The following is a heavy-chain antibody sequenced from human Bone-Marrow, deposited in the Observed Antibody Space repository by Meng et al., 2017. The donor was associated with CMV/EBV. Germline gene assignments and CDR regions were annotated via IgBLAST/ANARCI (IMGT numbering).Heavy chain of an antibody. CDR3: ATGTGRSDFDY. CDR2: ISSSGSTI. CDR1: GFTFSSYE. V-gene: IGHV3-48*03. Sequence: GESLKISCAASGFTFSSYEMNWVRQAPGKGLEWVSYISSSGSTIYYADSVKGRFTISRDDSKNTLYLQMNSLKTEDTAVYYCATGTGRSDFDYWGQGTLVTVSS. D-gene: IGHD1-1*01. J-gene: IGHJ4*02.